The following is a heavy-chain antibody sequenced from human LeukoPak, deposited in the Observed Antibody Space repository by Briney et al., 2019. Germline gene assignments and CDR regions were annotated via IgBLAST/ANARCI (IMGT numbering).Heavy chain of an antibody. D-gene: IGHD2/OR15-2a*01. CDR3: ARNNDF. J-gene: IGHJ4*02. V-gene: IGHV3-30*03. CDR1: GFTFSSYG. Sequence: GGSLRLSCAASGFTFSSYGMHWVRQAPGKGLQWVALISHDGSNKYYADSVRGRFTISRDNAKNSLYLQMNSLRAEDTAVYYCARNNDFWGQGTLVTVSS. CDR2: ISHDGSNK.